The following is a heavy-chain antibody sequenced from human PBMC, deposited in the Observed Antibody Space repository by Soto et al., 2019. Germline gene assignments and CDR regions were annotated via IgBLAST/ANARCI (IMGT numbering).Heavy chain of an antibody. Sequence: GGSLRLSCAASGFTFNACAMSWVRQAPGKGLEWVSTISGSGGSTYYVDSVKGRFTISRDNSQNTLYLQMNSLRAEDTAVYYCARGPAYYYDTSGYLDYWGQGTLVTVSS. CDR1: GFTFNACA. V-gene: IGHV3-23*01. CDR3: ARGPAYYYDTSGYLDY. D-gene: IGHD3-22*01. J-gene: IGHJ4*02. CDR2: ISGSGGST.